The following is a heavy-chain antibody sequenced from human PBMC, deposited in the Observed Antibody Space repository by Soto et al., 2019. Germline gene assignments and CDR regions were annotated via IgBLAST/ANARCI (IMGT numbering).Heavy chain of an antibody. D-gene: IGHD3-16*01. CDR2: IGTAGDT. CDR1: GFTFSSYD. Sequence: LRLSCAASGFTFSSYDMHWVRQATGKGLEWVSAIGTAGDTYYPGSVKGRFTISRENAKNSLYLQMNSLRAGDTAVYYCARTSFGGAIDYWGQGTLVTAPQ. CDR3: ARTSFGGAIDY. V-gene: IGHV3-13*04. J-gene: IGHJ4*02.